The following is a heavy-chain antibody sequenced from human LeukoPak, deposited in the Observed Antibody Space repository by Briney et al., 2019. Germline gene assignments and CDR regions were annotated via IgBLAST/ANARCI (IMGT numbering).Heavy chain of an antibody. CDR1: GYTFTGYY. Sequence: GASVKVSCKASGYTFTGYYMHWVRQAPGQGLEWMGWINPNSGGTNYAQKFQGRVTMTRDTSISTAYMELSRLRSDDTAVYYCARESRYFDWLAENHYFDYWGQGTLVTVSS. D-gene: IGHD3-9*01. CDR3: ARESRYFDWLAENHYFDY. J-gene: IGHJ4*02. CDR2: INPNSGGT. V-gene: IGHV1-2*02.